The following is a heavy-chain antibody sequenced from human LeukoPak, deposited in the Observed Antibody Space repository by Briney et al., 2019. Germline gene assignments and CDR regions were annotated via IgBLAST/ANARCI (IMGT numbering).Heavy chain of an antibody. J-gene: IGHJ4*02. CDR1: GFTFSSYE. Sequence: GGSLRLSCAASGFTFSSYEMNWVRQAPGKGLEWVSYISSSGSTIYYADSVKGRFTISRDNAKNSLYLQMNSLRAEDTAVYYCARSNIARTFDYWSQGTLVTVSS. V-gene: IGHV3-48*03. CDR2: ISSSGSTI. CDR3: ARSNIARTFDY. D-gene: IGHD5-12*01.